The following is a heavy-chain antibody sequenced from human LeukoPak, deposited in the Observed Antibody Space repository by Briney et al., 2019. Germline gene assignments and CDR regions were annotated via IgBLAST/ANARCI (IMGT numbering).Heavy chain of an antibody. CDR1: GFTFGDYA. CDR3: AKMAMVRGLRSSDY. J-gene: IGHJ4*02. V-gene: IGHV3-9*01. Sequence: PGGSLRLSCAASGFTFGDYAMHWVRQAPGKGLEWVSGINWNSGNIGYADSVKGRFTISRDNSKNTLYLQMNSLRAEDTAVYYCAKMAMVRGLRSSDYWGQGTLVTVSS. CDR2: INWNSGNI. D-gene: IGHD3-10*01.